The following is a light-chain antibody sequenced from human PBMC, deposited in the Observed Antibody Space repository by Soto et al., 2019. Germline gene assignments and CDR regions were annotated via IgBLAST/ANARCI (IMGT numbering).Light chain of an antibody. Sequence: QSVLTQPRSVSGSPGQSVAISCTGTSSDVGGYNYVSWYQQHPGKAPKFMIYDVTKRPSGVPDRLSGSKSGNTASLTISGLQAGDEADYYCCSYAGSSYVFGTGTKVTVL. CDR2: DVT. CDR3: CSYAGSSYV. J-gene: IGLJ1*01. V-gene: IGLV2-11*01. CDR1: SSDVGGYNY.